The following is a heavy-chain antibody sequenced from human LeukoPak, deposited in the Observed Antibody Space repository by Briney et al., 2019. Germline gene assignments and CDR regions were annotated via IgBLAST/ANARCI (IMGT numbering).Heavy chain of an antibody. Sequence: GGSLRLSCEASGFTFDDYAMHWVRQAPGKGLEWVSLITGDGGRTYFADPVKGRFTISRDNRKNSLYLQMNSLRTDDTALYYCAREGPIAVAGYFDYWGQATLVTVSS. CDR2: ITGDGGRT. D-gene: IGHD6-19*01. CDR3: AREGPIAVAGYFDY. J-gene: IGHJ4*02. V-gene: IGHV3-43*02. CDR1: GFTFDDYA.